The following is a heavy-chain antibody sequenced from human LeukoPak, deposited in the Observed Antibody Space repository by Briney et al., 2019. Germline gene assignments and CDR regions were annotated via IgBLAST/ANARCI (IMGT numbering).Heavy chain of an antibody. CDR2: MNPHSGNT. J-gene: IGHJ4*02. CDR1: GYTFTNYD. CDR3: ARGDY. Sequence: ASVKVSCKASGYTFTNYDINWVRQAPGQGLEWMGWMNPHSGNTGYAQNLQGRITLTRDTSISTAYMELRSLKSEDTAVYYCARGDYWGRGTLVTVSA. V-gene: IGHV1-8*01.